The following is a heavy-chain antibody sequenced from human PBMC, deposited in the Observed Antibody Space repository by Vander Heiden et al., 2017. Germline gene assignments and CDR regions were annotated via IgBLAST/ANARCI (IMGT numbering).Heavy chain of an antibody. J-gene: IGHJ6*01. CDR2: TRNKAKSYTT. CDR1: GLIFSDHY. V-gene: IGHV3-72*01. D-gene: IGHD2-15*01. Sequence: EVQLVESGGDLVQPGGSLRLSCGASGLIFSDHYMDWVRQAPGKGLEWVGRTRNKAKSYTTEYAASVEGRFTISRDDSKNSLYLHMNSLKTEDTAVYYCGRVGGIWWGYGMDVWGQGTTVTVSS. CDR3: GRVGGIWWGYGMDV.